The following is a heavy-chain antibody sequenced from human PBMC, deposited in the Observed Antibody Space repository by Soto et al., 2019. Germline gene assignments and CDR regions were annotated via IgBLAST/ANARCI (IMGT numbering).Heavy chain of an antibody. CDR3: ARDLAAGDH. V-gene: IGHV1-46*01. CDR2: INPASGST. J-gene: IGHJ4*02. Sequence: QVQLVQSGAEVKKPVASVKVSCRTSGYTFTHYYIPWVRQAPGQGLEWLGIINPASGSTNYAQDFQGRGTLTMDTSTTTVYMELSGLSAEDTAIFYCARDLAAGDHWGQGTLVTVSS. CDR1: GYTFTHYY. D-gene: IGHD6-13*01.